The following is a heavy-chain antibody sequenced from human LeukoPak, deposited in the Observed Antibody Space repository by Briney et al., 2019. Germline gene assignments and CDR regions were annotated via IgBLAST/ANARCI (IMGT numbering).Heavy chain of an antibody. J-gene: IGHJ4*02. V-gene: IGHV3-48*01. CDR1: GFTFSDYS. CDR3: ARGYKYAFDN. CDR2: IGIDSGNT. Sequence: GGSLRLSCAASGFTFSDYSMNWARQAPGKGLEWISYIGIDSGNTNYADSVKGRFTISGDKAKNSLYLQMNSLRVEDTAVYYCARGYKYAFDNWGQGTLVTVSS. D-gene: IGHD5-24*01.